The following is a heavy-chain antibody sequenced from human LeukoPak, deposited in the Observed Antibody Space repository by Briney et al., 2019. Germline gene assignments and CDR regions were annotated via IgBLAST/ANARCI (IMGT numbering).Heavy chain of an antibody. D-gene: IGHD3-22*01. J-gene: IGHJ5*02. V-gene: IGHV1-18*01. Sequence: GASVKVSCKASGYSFSRYGISWVRQAPGQGLELMGCISSDNGNTNYAQKFQGRVTMTTDTSTNTAYMELRSLRSDDTAVYYCARDLDYYDSSGSGWFDPWGQGTLVTVSS. CDR1: GYSFSRYG. CDR2: ISSDNGNT. CDR3: ARDLDYYDSSGSGWFDP.